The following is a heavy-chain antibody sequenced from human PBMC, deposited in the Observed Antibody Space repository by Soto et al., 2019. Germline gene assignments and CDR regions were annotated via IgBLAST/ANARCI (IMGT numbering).Heavy chain of an antibody. CDR3: ARVAFSILTGYYSAGGEYYYGMDV. Sequence: SETLSLTCTVSGGSISSGGYYWSWIRQHPGKGLEWIGYIYYSGSTYYNPSLKSRVTISVDTSKNQFSLKLSSVTAADTAVYYCARVAFSILTGYYSAGGEYYYGMDVWGQGTTVTVSS. J-gene: IGHJ6*02. CDR2: IYYSGST. V-gene: IGHV4-31*03. D-gene: IGHD3-9*01. CDR1: GGSISSGGYY.